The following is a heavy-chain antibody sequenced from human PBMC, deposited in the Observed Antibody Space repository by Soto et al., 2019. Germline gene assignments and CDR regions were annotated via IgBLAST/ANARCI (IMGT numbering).Heavy chain of an antibody. CDR3: ALDFLRGLAPAGFDY. CDR2: ISYDGINK. D-gene: IGHD6-13*01. J-gene: IGHJ4*02. Sequence: GGSLRLYCAASGFIFSSYGMHWVRQAPGKGLEWVAVISYDGINKYYADSVKGRFTISRDNSKNTLYLQMNSLRAEDTAVYYCALDFLRGLAPAGFDYWGQGTLVTVSS. CDR1: GFIFSSYG. V-gene: IGHV3-30*03.